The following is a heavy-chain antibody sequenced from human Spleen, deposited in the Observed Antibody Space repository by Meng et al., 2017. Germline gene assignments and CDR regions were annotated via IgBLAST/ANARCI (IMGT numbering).Heavy chain of an antibody. CDR3: TRGYYDFWSGYYTHFDY. Sequence: GGSLRLSCAASGFTFSNAWMSWVRQAPGKGLEWVGRIKSKTDGGTTDYAAPVKGRFTISRDDSKNTLYLQMNSLKTEDTAVYYCTRGYYDFWSGYYTHFDYWGQGTLVTVSS. V-gene: IGHV3-15*01. D-gene: IGHD3-3*01. J-gene: IGHJ4*02. CDR1: GFTFSNAW. CDR2: IKSKTDGGTT.